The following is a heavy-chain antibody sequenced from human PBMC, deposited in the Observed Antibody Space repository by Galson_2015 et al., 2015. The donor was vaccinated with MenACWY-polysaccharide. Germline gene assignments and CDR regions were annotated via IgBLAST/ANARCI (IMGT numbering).Heavy chain of an antibody. J-gene: IGHJ4*02. Sequence: SLRLSCAASGFTFGDYAMAWFRQAPGKGLEWVGFIRCKASGETTGYAASVKGRFTISRDDSKSTAHLQMNSLQTEDTGIYYCTRDRPIDYWGQGTLGTVSS. CDR2: IRCKASGETT. V-gene: IGHV3-49*03. CDR3: TRDRPIDY. CDR1: GFTFGDYA.